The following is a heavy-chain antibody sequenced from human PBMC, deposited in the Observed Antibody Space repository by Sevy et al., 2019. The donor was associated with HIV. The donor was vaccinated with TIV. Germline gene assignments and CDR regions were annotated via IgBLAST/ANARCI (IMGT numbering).Heavy chain of an antibody. Sequence: GGSLRLSCAASGFTFSSYAMHWVRQAPGKGLEWVAVISYDGSNKYYADSVKGRFTISRDNAKNTLYLQMNSLRAEDTAVYYCARGTRGSGSSFDYWGQGTLVTVSS. CDR2: ISYDGSNK. J-gene: IGHJ4*02. CDR1: GFTFSSYA. CDR3: ARGTRGSGSSFDY. V-gene: IGHV3-30-3*01. D-gene: IGHD3-10*01.